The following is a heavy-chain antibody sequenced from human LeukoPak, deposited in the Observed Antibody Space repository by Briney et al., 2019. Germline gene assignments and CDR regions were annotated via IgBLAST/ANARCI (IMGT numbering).Heavy chain of an antibody. CDR1: GFTFSSYA. D-gene: IGHD3-10*01. Sequence: GGSLRLSCAASGFTFSSYAMSWVRQAPGKGLEGVSAISGSGGSTYYADSVKGRFTISRDNSKNTLYLQMNSLRAEDTAVYYCAKDGSGYGSGSYGEFDYWGQGTLVTVSS. CDR3: AKDGSGYGSGSYGEFDY. V-gene: IGHV3-23*01. J-gene: IGHJ4*02. CDR2: ISGSGGST.